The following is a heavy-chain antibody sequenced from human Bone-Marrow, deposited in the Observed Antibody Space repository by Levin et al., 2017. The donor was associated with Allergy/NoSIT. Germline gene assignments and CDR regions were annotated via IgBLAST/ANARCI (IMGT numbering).Heavy chain of an antibody. Sequence: GGSLRLSCAATGFTFNTYSMNWVRQAPGKGLEWLSSITSGSSHIYYADSVRGRFTISRDNAKNSLYLQMDSLRAEDTAVYYVARGIGGYHYFSYFLDLWGKATTVTV. D-gene: IGHD3-22*01. CDR1: GFTFNTYS. V-gene: IGHV3-21*01. CDR2: ITSGSSHI. CDR3: ARGIGGYHYFSYFLDL. J-gene: IGHJ6*03.